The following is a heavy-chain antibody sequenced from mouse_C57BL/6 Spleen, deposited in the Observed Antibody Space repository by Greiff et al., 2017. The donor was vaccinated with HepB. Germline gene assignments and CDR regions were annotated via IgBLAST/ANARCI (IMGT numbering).Heavy chain of an antibody. Sequence: VKLQESGAELVRPGSSVKLSCKASGYTFTSYWMHWVKQRPIQGLEWIGNIDPSDSETHYNQKFKDKATLTVDKSSSTAYMQLSSLTSEDSAVYYCARGGRRDWYFDVWGTGTTVTVSS. CDR2: IDPSDSET. CDR3: ARGGRRDWYFDV. J-gene: IGHJ1*03. CDR1: GYTFTSYW. V-gene: IGHV1-52*01.